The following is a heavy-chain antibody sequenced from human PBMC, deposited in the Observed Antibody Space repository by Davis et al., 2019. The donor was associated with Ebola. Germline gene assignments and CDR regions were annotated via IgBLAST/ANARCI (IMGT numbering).Heavy chain of an antibody. CDR3: ARDDHCSSTSCFMYYYYGMDV. CDR2: ISYDGSNK. CDR1: EFTFRDYS. J-gene: IGHJ6*04. Sequence: GESLKISCVASEFTFRDYSINWVRQAPGKGLEWVAVISYDGSNKYYADSVKGRFTISRDNAKNSLFLQMNSLRADDTAVYYCARDDHCSSTSCFMYYYYGMDVWGKGTTVTVSS. D-gene: IGHD2-2*01. V-gene: IGHV3-30*04.